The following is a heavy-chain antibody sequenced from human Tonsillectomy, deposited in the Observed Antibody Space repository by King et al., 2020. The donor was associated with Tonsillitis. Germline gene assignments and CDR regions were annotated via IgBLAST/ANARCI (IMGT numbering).Heavy chain of an antibody. CDR1: GYNFTNYW. J-gene: IGHJ4*02. CDR2: IYPSDSGT. Sequence: QLVQSGAEVKKPGESLKISCRGSGYNFTNYWIGWVRQMPGKGLDWMGIIYPSDSGTTYSPSFQGQVTISADKSLSTAYLPWSSLKASDTAMYYCATRGGYYDSDYWGQGTLVTVSS. V-gene: IGHV5-51*03. CDR3: ATRGGYYDSDY. D-gene: IGHD3-22*01.